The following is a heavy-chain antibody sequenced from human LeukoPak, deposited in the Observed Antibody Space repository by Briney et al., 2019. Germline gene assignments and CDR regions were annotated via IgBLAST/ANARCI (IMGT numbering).Heavy chain of an antibody. V-gene: IGHV4-59*01. CDR2: IYYSGST. Sequence: PSETLSLTCTASGGSISSYYWSWIRQPPGKGLEWIGYIYYSGSTNYNPSLKSRVTISVDTSKNQFSLKLSSVTAADTAVYYCARVGIAAAGSEFDYWGQGTLVTVSS. CDR1: GGSISSYY. CDR3: ARVGIAAAGSEFDY. J-gene: IGHJ4*02. D-gene: IGHD6-13*01.